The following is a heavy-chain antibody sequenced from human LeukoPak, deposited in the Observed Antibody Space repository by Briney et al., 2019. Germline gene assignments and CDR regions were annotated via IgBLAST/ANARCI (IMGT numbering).Heavy chain of an antibody. V-gene: IGHV4-30-2*01. CDR3: ARVRNYLFDY. Sequence: SETLSLTCAVSGGSISSGGYSWSWIRQPPGKGLEWIGYIYHSGSTYYNPSLKSRVTISVDRSKYQFSLKLSSVTAADTAVYYCARVRNYLFDYWGQGTLVTVSS. D-gene: IGHD1-7*01. CDR1: GGSISSGGYS. CDR2: IYHSGST. J-gene: IGHJ4*02.